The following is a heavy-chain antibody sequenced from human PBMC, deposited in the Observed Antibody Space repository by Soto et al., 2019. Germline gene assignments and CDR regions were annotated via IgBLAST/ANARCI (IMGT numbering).Heavy chain of an antibody. D-gene: IGHD3-3*01. CDR1: GFTFSSYG. V-gene: IGHV3-30*18. CDR2: ISYDGSNK. CDR3: AKDSPLGWLDYYYYGMDV. Sequence: QVQLVESGGGVVQPGRSLRLSCAASGFTFSSYGMHWVRQAPGKGLEWVAVISYDGSNKYYADSVKGRFTISRDNSKNTLYLQMNSLRAEDTAVYYCAKDSPLGWLDYYYYGMDVWGQGTTVTVSS. J-gene: IGHJ6*02.